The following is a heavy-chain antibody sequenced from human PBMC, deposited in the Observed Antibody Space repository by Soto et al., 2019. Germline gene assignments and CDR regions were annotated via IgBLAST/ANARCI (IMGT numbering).Heavy chain of an antibody. D-gene: IGHD6-6*01. Sequence: GGSLRLSCAASGFTFSSYAMSWVRQAPGKGLEWVSAISGSGGSTYYADSVKGRFTISRDNSKNTLYLQMNSLRAEDTAVYYCARSRIAAPYGMDVWGQGTKVTVYS. J-gene: IGHJ6*02. CDR2: ISGSGGST. CDR3: ARSRIAAPYGMDV. V-gene: IGHV3-23*01. CDR1: GFTFSSYA.